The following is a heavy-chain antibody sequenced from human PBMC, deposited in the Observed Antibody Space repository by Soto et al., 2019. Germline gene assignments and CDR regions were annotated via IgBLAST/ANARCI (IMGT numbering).Heavy chain of an antibody. CDR2: ISWNSGSI. J-gene: IGHJ5*02. Sequence: EVQLVESGGGLVQPGRSLRLSCAASGFTFDDYAMHWVRQAPGKGLEWVSGISWNSGSIGYADSVKGRFTISRDNAKNSLYLQMNSLRAEDTALYYCAKGLRLWYNWFDHWGQGTLFTVSS. CDR3: AKGLRLWYNWFDH. CDR1: GFTFDDYA. D-gene: IGHD6-25*01. V-gene: IGHV3-9*01.